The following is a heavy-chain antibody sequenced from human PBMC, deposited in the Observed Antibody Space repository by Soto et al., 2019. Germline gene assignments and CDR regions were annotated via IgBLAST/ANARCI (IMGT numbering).Heavy chain of an antibody. CDR3: ARGSNSNFEGPIV. CDR2: IFYRGET. CDR1: GGTIGDYS. J-gene: IGHJ4*02. D-gene: IGHD4-4*01. Sequence: SATRSRTWIVSGGTIGDYSWNWSRQPPGKGLEWIGYIFYRGETKYNPSHSLWSRVTISTDTSKNQVSLTLTSVTAADTAVYYCARGSNSNFEGPIVWGQGTLVTVSS. V-gene: IGHV4-59*13.